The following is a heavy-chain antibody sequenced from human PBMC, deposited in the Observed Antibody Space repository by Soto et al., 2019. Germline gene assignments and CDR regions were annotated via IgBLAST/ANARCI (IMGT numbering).Heavy chain of an antibody. V-gene: IGHV4-34*01. Sequence: SETLSLTCAVYGGSFSGYYWSWIRQPPGKGLEWIGEINHSGSTNYNPSLKSRVTISVDTSKNHFSLKLSSVTAADTAVYYCATLSSSPGYYYYYMDVWGKGTTVTVSS. J-gene: IGHJ6*03. CDR1: GGSFSGYY. CDR3: ATLSSSPGYYYYYMDV. D-gene: IGHD6-6*01. CDR2: INHSGST.